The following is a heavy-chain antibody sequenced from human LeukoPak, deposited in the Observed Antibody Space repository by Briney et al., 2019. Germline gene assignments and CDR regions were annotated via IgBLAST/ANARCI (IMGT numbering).Heavy chain of an antibody. CDR3: ARRIPRIATARTINAFDI. D-gene: IGHD6-13*01. CDR2: INHSGST. CDR1: GGSFSGYY. Sequence: SETLSLTCAAYGGSFSGYYWSWVRQPPGKGLEWIGEINHSGSTNYNPSLKSRVTISVDTSKNQFSLKLSSVTAADTAVYYCARRIPRIATARTINAFDIWGPRTMVTASS. J-gene: IGHJ3*02. V-gene: IGHV4-34*01.